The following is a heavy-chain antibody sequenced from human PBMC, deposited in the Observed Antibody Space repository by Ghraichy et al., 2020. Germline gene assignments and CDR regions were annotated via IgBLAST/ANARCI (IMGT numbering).Heavy chain of an antibody. D-gene: IGHD2-15*01. Sequence: SETLSLTCAVYGGSFSGYYWSWIRQPPGKGLEWIGEINHSGSTNYNPSLKSRVTISVDTSKNQFSLKLSSVTAPDTAVYYCAGNRGYCRCGSCYLGVNYYVMDVLGQGTTVTVSS. V-gene: IGHV4-34*01. CDR1: GGSFSGYY. CDR3: AGNRGYCRCGSCYLGVNYYVMDV. CDR2: INHSGST. J-gene: IGHJ6*02.